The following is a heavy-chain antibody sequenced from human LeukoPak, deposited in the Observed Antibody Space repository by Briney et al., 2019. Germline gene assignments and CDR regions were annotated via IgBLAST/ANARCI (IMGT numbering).Heavy chain of an antibody. CDR1: GYTFTSYY. CDR3: AREPRESFRFDY. V-gene: IGHV1-46*01. Sequence: ASVKVSCKASGYTFTSYYIHWVRRAPGQGLEWMGIIRPSGGRASYPQNFQGRVTMTMDMSASTVHMELSSLTSEDTAMYYCAREPRESFRFDYWGQGAPVTVSS. D-gene: IGHD3-16*02. J-gene: IGHJ4*02. CDR2: IRPSGGRA.